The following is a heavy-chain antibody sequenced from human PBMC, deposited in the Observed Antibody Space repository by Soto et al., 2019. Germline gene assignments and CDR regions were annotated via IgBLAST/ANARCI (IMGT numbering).Heavy chain of an antibody. CDR1: GYSISSDNW. D-gene: IGHD3-3*02. CDR3: ARDRSTYGGGGTGEVKENWFDP. Sequence: SETLSLTCAVPGYSISSDNWWGWIRQPPGKGLEWIGYAYYSGSTDYNPSLKSRVTMAVDTSKNQVSLKLNSVTTADTAVYYCARDRSTYGGGGTGEVKENWFDPWGPGTLVTVSS. CDR2: AYYSGST. J-gene: IGHJ5*02. V-gene: IGHV4-28*03.